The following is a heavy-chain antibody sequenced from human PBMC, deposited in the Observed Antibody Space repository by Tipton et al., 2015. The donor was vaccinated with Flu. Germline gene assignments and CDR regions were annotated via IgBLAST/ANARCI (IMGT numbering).Heavy chain of an antibody. Sequence: SLRLSCAASGLTFSNPWLAWVRQAPGVGLEWVGRIKSKSDGGTEDYAAPVKGRFTISRDESKNTLYLQMNSLKIEDTGVYYCTARYCSGGSCYSDDFFDYWGQGTLVTVSS. CDR1: GLTFSNPW. V-gene: IGHV3-15*01. J-gene: IGHJ4*02. CDR3: TARYCSGGSCYSDDFFDY. D-gene: IGHD2-15*01. CDR2: IKSKSDGGTE.